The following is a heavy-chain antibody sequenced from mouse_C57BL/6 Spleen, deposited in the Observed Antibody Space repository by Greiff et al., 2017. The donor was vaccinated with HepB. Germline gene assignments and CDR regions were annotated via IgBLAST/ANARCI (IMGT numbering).Heavy chain of an antibody. CDR3: ARDPYYYGPYAMDY. CDR2: ISDGGSYT. D-gene: IGHD1-1*01. J-gene: IGHJ4*01. CDR1: GFTFSSYA. V-gene: IGHV5-4*01. Sequence: EVKLVESGGGLVKPGGSLKLSCAASGFTFSSYAMSWVRQTPEKRLEWVATISDGGSYTYYPDNVKGRFTISRDNAKNNLYLQMSHLKSEDTAMYYCARDPYYYGPYAMDYWGQGTSVTVSS.